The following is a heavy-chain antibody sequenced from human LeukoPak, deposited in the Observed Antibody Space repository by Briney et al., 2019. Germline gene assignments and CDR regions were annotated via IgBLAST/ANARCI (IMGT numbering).Heavy chain of an antibody. CDR3: VKDYYYGSGSYCDS. CDR2: ISGDTTST. J-gene: IGHJ4*02. D-gene: IGHD3-10*01. V-gene: IGHV3-43*02. CDR1: GFSSHGYA. Sequence: GGSLRLSCVASGFSSHGYAMHWVREAPGKGLEWVSLISGDTTSTYYADSVKGRFTISRDNSNNSLYLQMNSLRTEDTALYYCVKDYYYGSGSYCDSWGQGTLVTVSS.